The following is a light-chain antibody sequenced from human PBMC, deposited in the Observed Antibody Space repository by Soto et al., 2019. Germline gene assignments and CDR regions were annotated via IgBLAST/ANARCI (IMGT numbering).Light chain of an antibody. J-gene: IGKJ5*01. V-gene: IGKV1-39*01. Sequence: IQVTQARYPISAAVGAIGSITFRASQGIRNDVGWYQQKPGKAPKLLIYAASSLQSGVPSRFSGSGSGTDFTLTISSLQPEDLATYYCQQSYGTPITFGQR. CDR2: AAS. CDR1: QGIRND. CDR3: QQSYGTPIT.